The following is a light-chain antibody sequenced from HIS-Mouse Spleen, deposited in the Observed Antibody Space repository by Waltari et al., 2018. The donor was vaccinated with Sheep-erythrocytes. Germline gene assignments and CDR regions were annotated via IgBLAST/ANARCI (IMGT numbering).Light chain of an antibody. J-gene: IGKJ3*01. V-gene: IGKV1-39*01. CDR1: QDISNY. Sequence: DIQMTQSPSSLSASVGDRVTITCQASQDISNYLNWYQQKPGKAPKLLIYDASNLETGVPSRFSCSGSGTDFTLTISSLQPEDFATYYCQQSYSTPQFTFGPGTKVDIK. CDR2: DAS. CDR3: QQSYSTPQFT.